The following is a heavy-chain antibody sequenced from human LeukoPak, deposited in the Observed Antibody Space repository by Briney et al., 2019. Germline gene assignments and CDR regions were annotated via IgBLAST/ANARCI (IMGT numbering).Heavy chain of an antibody. CDR2: IYYSGST. V-gene: IGHV4-59*01. J-gene: IGHJ5*02. CDR3: ARDGSRYSGSFLDP. Sequence: SETLSLTCTVSGGSISSYYWSWIRQPPGKGLEWFGYIYYSGSTNYNPSLKSRVTISVDTSKNQFSLKLSSVTAADTAVYYCARDGSRYSGSFLDPWGQGTLVTVSS. CDR1: GGSISSYY. D-gene: IGHD1-26*01.